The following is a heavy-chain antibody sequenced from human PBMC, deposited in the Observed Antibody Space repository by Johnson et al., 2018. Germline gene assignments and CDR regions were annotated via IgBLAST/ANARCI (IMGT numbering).Heavy chain of an antibody. D-gene: IGHD6-13*01. CDR1: GFTFDDYA. CDR2: ISWNSGSV. V-gene: IGHV3-9*01. Sequence: PCCAASGFTFDDYAMHWVRQAPGTGLEWVSGISWNSGSVDYADSVKGRFTISRDNAKNSVYLQMTSLRAEDTAVYYCAKDGPPGSSSWSEYFQHWGQGTLLTVSS. J-gene: IGHJ1*01. CDR3: AKDGPPGSSSWSEYFQH.